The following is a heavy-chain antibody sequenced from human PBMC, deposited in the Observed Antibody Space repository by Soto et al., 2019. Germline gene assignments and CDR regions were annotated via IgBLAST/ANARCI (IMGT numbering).Heavy chain of an antibody. Sequence: EVQLVESGGGLIQPGGSLRLSCAASGFTVSSNYMTWVRQAPGKGLEWVSAIYSGGSTYYADSVKGRFTISRDNSKNALYLQMYSLRAEDTAVYYCARARSAAAGLFDSWGQGTLVTVSS. CDR3: ARARSAAAGLFDS. CDR2: IYSGGST. V-gene: IGHV3-53*01. J-gene: IGHJ4*02. CDR1: GFTVSSNY. D-gene: IGHD6-13*01.